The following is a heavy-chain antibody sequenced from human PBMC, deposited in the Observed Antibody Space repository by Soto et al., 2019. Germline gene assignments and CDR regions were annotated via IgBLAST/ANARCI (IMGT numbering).Heavy chain of an antibody. J-gene: IGHJ6*02. Sequence: ASVKVSCKASGYTFISHGISWVRQAPGQGLEWMGWISGKNGNTKYAQEVQGRVTLTTDTSASTAYMELRSLRSDDTAVYYCARVSSSIVVVPDYGMDVWGQGTTVTVSS. CDR3: ARVSSSIVVVPDYGMDV. CDR2: ISGKNGNT. V-gene: IGHV1-18*04. CDR1: GYTFISHG. D-gene: IGHD2-15*01.